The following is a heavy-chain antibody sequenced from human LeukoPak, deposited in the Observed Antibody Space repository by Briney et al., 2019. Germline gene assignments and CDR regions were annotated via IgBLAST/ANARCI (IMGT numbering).Heavy chain of an antibody. Sequence: GGSLRLSCAASGFTFSSYAMSWVRQAPGKGLEWVSAISGSGGSTYYADSVKGRFTISRDNSKNTLYLQMSSLRADDTAVYYCAKDRYYDLYYFDNWGQGTLVTVSS. D-gene: IGHD3-22*01. CDR2: ISGSGGST. J-gene: IGHJ4*02. V-gene: IGHV3-23*01. CDR1: GFTFSSYA. CDR3: AKDRYYDLYYFDN.